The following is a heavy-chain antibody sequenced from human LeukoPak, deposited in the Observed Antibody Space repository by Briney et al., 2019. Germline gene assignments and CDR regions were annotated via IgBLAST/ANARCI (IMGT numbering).Heavy chain of an antibody. J-gene: IGHJ4*02. V-gene: IGHV4-34*01. Sequence: EPSETLSLTCGVSGGSFSTFYWNWIRQHPGKGLEWIGEINHNGNTNHNPSREGRVTLFVEESKKQFALKQMSVTAADTALYFFATVAIRAEFHFHHWGERLLVTVSS. D-gene: IGHD3-10*01. CDR3: ATVAIRAEFHFHH. CDR2: INHNGNT. CDR1: GGSFSTFY.